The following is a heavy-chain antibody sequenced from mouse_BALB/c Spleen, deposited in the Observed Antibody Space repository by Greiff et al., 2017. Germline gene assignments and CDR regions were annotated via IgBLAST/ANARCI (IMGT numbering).Heavy chain of an antibody. V-gene: IGHV2-9*02. CDR2: IWAGGST. J-gene: IGHJ3*01. CDR1: GFSLTSYG. CDR3: ARDQNDYDVVGWFAY. D-gene: IGHD2-4*01. Sequence: QVQLQQSGPGLVAPSQSLSITCTVSGFSLTSYGVHWVRQPPGKGLEWLGVIWAGGSTNYNSALMSRLSISKDNSKSQVFLKMNSLQTDDTAMYYCARDQNDYDVVGWFAYWGQGTLVTVSA.